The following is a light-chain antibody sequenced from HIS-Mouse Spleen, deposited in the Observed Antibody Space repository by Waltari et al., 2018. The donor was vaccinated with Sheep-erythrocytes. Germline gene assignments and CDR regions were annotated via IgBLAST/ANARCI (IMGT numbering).Light chain of an antibody. CDR1: ALPKQY. CDR3: YSTDSSGNGV. CDR2: EDS. Sequence: SYELTPPPSVSVSPGHTARITCSGEALPKQYAYWYQQKSGQAPVLVIYEDSKRPSGIPERFSGSSSGTMATLTISGAQVEDEADYYCYSTDSSGNGVFGGGTKLTVL. V-gene: IGLV3-10*01. J-gene: IGLJ2*01.